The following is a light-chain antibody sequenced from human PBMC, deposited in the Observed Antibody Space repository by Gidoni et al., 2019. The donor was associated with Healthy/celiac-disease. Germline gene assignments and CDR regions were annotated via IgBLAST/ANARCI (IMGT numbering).Light chain of an antibody. CDR1: QSVLYSSNNKNY. Sequence: DIVMTQSPDSLAVSLGERATINCKSSQSVLYSSNNKNYLAWYQQKPGQPPKVLIYWASTRESGVPDRFSCSGSGTDFTLTISSLQAEDVAVYYCQQYYSTLWTFGQGTKVEIK. CDR2: WAS. J-gene: IGKJ1*01. V-gene: IGKV4-1*01. CDR3: QQYYSTLWT.